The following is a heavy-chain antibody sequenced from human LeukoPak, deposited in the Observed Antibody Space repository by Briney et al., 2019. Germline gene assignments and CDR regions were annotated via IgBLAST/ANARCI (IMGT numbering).Heavy chain of an antibody. Sequence: GGSLRLSCAVSGFTFSNHAMTWVRQAPGKGLEWVSSISDSGGSAYYADSVKGRFTISRDNSKNTLFLQMNSLKAEDTAVCYCAKEPTYFYGSGSFSHFFDYWGQGTLVTASS. CDR1: GFTFSNHA. D-gene: IGHD3-10*01. CDR2: ISDSGGSA. CDR3: AKEPTYFYGSGSFSHFFDY. V-gene: IGHV3-23*01. J-gene: IGHJ4*02.